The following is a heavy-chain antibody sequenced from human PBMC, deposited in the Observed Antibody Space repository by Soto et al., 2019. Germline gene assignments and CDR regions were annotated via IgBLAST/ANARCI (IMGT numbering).Heavy chain of an antibody. V-gene: IGHV4-59*01. CDR2: IYYSGST. CDR1: VGSISSYY. J-gene: IGHJ4*02. CDR3: ARGQYSYGYFYFDY. D-gene: IGHD5-18*01. Sequence: PAETLSLTCTVSVGSISSYYWSWMRQPPGKGLEWIGYIYYSGSTNYNPSLKSRVTISVDTSKNQFSLKLSSVTAADTAVYYCARGQYSYGYFYFDYWGQGTLVTVSS.